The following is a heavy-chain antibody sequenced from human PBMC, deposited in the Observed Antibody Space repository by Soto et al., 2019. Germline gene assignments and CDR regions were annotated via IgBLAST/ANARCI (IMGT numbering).Heavy chain of an antibody. CDR3: AVGFWSGYYSY. D-gene: IGHD3-3*01. CDR2: INHSGST. CDR1: GGSFSGYY. Sequence: QVQLQQWGAGLLKPSETLSLTCAVYGGSFSGYYWSWIRQPPGKGLEWIGEINHSGSTNYNPSLKSPVTISVDTSKNQFSLKLSSVTAADTAVSYSAVGFWSGYYSYWGQGTLVTVSS. J-gene: IGHJ4*02. V-gene: IGHV4-34*01.